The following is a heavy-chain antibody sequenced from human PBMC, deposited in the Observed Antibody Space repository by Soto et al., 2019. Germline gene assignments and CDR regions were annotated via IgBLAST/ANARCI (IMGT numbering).Heavy chain of an antibody. CDR3: TRKQTETYCSGGSCYSEGWFDP. CDR1: GFTFGDYA. J-gene: IGHJ5*02. CDR2: IRSKAYGGTT. D-gene: IGHD2-15*01. Sequence: EVQLVESGGGLVKPGRSLRLSCTASGFTFGDYAMSWFRQAPGKGLEWVGFIRSKAYGGTTEYAASVKGRFTISRDDSKSIAYLQMNSLKTEDTAVYYCTRKQTETYCSGGSCYSEGWFDPWGQGTLVTVSS. V-gene: IGHV3-49*05.